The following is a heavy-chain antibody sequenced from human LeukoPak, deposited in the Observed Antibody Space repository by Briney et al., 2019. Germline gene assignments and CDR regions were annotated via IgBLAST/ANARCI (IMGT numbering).Heavy chain of an antibody. CDR2: IKQEGSEK. CDR1: VYTPSTDL. V-gene: IGHV3-7*01. D-gene: IGHD2-2*01. Sequence: GGSLRLSRAPSVYTPSTDLTSCVPHAPGKGLGRVANIKQEGSEKYYVGSMKGRFTISRDNAKNSLYLQMNSLRAEDTAVYYCARDQDCSSTSCFYYYYYYMDVWGKGTTVTVSS. J-gene: IGHJ6*03. CDR3: ARDQDCSSTSCFYYYYYYMDV.